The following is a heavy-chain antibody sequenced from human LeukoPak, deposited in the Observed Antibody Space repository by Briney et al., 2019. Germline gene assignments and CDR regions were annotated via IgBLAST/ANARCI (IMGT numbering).Heavy chain of an antibody. Sequence: KASETLSLTCTVSGGSISSYYWSWIRQPPGKGLEWIGYIYYSGSTNYNPSLKSRVTISVDTSKNQFSIKLSSVTAADTAVYYCARDLYGAFDYWGQGTLVTVSS. V-gene: IGHV4-59*01. J-gene: IGHJ4*02. CDR2: IYYSGST. CDR3: ARDLYGAFDY. CDR1: GGSISSYY. D-gene: IGHD4-17*01.